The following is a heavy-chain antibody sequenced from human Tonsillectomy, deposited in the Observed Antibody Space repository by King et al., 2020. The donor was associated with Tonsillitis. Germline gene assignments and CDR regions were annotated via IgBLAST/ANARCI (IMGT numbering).Heavy chain of an antibody. V-gene: IGHV5-10-1*03. J-gene: IGHJ5*02. CDR3: ARCNRYGSNHVDL. CDR2: IDPSDSYT. CDR1: GYSFTSYW. Sequence: ESQLVQSGAEVKKPGESLRISCKASGYSFTSYWIIWVRQMPGKGLEWMGNIDPSDSYTNYSPSFQGHVTISADKSISTAYLQWSSLKASDTAIFFCARCNRYGSNHVDLWGQGTLVTVSS. D-gene: IGHD5-18*01.